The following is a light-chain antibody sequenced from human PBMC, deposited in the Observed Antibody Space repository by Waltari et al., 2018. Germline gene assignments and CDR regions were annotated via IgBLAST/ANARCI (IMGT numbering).Light chain of an antibody. CDR3: QQYYSTVT. CDR1: QSVLYSSNNNNY. CDR2: WAS. Sequence: DIVMTQSPDSLAVSLGERATINCKSSQSVLYSSNNNNYLAWYQQKPGQPPQLLIYWASTRESGVPDRFSGSGSGTDFTRAISSLQAEDVAVYYCQQYYSTVTFGGGTKVEIK. V-gene: IGKV4-1*01. J-gene: IGKJ4*01.